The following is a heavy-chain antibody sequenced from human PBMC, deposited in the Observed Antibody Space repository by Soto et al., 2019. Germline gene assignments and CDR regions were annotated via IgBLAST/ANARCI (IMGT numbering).Heavy chain of an antibody. Sequence: QVQLVESGGGVVEPGDSLRRSCVGSGFTFSNYFMHWVRQTPGKGLEWVADIWNDGSNKYYADSVKGRLTIFRDNSKNKAYLQINRLGAEDPAVYFRARCRPNMAVAGYYQYGMDVWGQGTTVTVSS. V-gene: IGHV3-33*01. D-gene: IGHD6-19*01. CDR1: GFTFSNYF. CDR2: IWNDGSNK. J-gene: IGHJ6*02. CDR3: ARCRPNMAVAGYYQYGMDV.